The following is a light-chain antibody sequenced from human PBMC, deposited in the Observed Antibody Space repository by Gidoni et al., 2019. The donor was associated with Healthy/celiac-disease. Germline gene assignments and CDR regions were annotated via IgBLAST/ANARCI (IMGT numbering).Light chain of an antibody. J-gene: IGKJ2*03. CDR3: QQSYSTPPS. CDR1: QSISSY. CDR2: AAS. V-gene: IGKV1-39*01. Sequence: DIQMTPSPSSLSASVVDRVTITCRASQSISSYLNWYQQKPGKAPKLLIYAASSLQSGVPSRFSGSGSGTDFTLTISSLQPEDFATYYCQQSYSTPPSFXXXTKLEIK.